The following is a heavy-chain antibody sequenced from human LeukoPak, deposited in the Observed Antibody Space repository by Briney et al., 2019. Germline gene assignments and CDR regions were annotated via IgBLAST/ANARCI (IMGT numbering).Heavy chain of an antibody. J-gene: IGHJ6*04. CDR2: IIPIFGTA. CDR3: ARAPLPPRVSLEFYYYYGMDV. D-gene: IGHD3-16*02. Sequence: GASVKVSCKASGGTFSSYAISWVRQAPGQGLELMGGIIPIFGTANYAQKFQGRVTITADKSTSTAYMELSSLRSEDTAVYYCARAPLPPRVSLEFYYYYGMDVWGKGTTVTVSS. CDR1: GGTFSSYA. V-gene: IGHV1-69*06.